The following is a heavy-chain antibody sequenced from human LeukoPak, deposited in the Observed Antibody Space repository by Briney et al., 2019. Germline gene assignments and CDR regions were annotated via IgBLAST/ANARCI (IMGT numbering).Heavy chain of an antibody. Sequence: ASVKVPCKASGYTFTSYDINWVRQATGQGLEWMGWMNPNSGNTGYAQKFQGRVTMTRNTSISTAYMELSSLRSEDTAVYYCARRKPPMIQTGAKNWFDPWGQGTLVTVSS. V-gene: IGHV1-8*01. D-gene: IGHD3-16*01. J-gene: IGHJ5*02. CDR1: GYTFTSYD. CDR2: MNPNSGNT. CDR3: ARRKPPMIQTGAKNWFDP.